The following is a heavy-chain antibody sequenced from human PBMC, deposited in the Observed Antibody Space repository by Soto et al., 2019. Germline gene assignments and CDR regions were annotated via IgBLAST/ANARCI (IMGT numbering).Heavy chain of an antibody. CDR2: INSDGSTT. V-gene: IGHV3-74*01. J-gene: IGHJ4*02. Sequence: GGSLRLSCATSGFTFSSRWMHWVRQAPGKGLVWVSYINSDGSTTTYADSVKGRFTISRDNAKNSVYLQMNSLRVDDTAVYYCARDTSYSTDYWGQGTLVTVSS. CDR3: ARDTSYSTDY. CDR1: GFTFSSRW. D-gene: IGHD2-2*01.